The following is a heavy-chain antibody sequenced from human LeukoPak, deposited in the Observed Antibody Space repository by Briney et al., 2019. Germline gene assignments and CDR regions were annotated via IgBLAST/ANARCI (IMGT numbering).Heavy chain of an antibody. CDR2: ITWDGDTT. Sequence: GGSLRLSCAASGFSFDDYTMHWVRQAPGKGLEWVSLITWDGDTTYYVDSVKGRFTISRDNAKNSLYLQMNSLRAEDTAVYYCAELGITMIGGVWGKGTTVTISS. V-gene: IGHV3-43*01. D-gene: IGHD3-10*02. J-gene: IGHJ6*04. CDR3: AELGITMIGGV. CDR1: GFSFDDYT.